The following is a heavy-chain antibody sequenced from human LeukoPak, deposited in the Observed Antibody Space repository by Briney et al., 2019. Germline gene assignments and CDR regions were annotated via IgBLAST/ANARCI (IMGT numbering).Heavy chain of an antibody. CDR3: AKDDSALWFGELSHYFNW. Sequence: GGALRLSCAASGFEFNIYGMSWVRQAPGKGLEWVSGISGRGDSTSYADSVKGRFIISRDISKNTLYLQMNSLRADDTAVYYCAKDDSALWFGELSHYFNWWGQGTLVTASS. CDR1: GFEFNIYG. J-gene: IGHJ4*02. V-gene: IGHV3-23*01. CDR2: ISGRGDST. D-gene: IGHD3-10*01.